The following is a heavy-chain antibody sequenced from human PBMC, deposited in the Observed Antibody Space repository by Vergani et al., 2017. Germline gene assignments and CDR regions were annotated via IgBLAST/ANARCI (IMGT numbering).Heavy chain of an antibody. CDR1: GFTFSSYA. D-gene: IGHD3-10*01. CDR2: ISGSGGST. CDR3: AKDSISPLLWFGELLAPPDY. J-gene: IGHJ4*02. Sequence: EVQLLESGGGLVQPGGSLRLSCAASGFTFSSYAMSWVRPAPGKGLEWVSAISGSGGSTYYADSVKGRFTISRDNSKNTLYLQMNSLRAEDTAVYYCAKDSISPLLWFGELLAPPDYWGQGTLVTVSS. V-gene: IGHV3-23*01.